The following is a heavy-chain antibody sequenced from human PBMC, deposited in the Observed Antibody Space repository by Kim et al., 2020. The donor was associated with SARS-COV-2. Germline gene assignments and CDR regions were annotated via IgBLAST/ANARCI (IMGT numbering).Heavy chain of an antibody. V-gene: IGHV3-30*18. Sequence: GGSLRLSCAASGFTFSSYGMHWVRQAPGKGLEWVAVISYDGSNKYYADSVKGRFTISRDNSKNTLYLQMNSLRAEDTAVYYCAKDISVGWYEGFDYWGQGTLVTVSS. J-gene: IGHJ4*02. CDR1: GFTFSSYG. CDR2: ISYDGSNK. CDR3: AKDISVGWYEGFDY. D-gene: IGHD6-19*01.